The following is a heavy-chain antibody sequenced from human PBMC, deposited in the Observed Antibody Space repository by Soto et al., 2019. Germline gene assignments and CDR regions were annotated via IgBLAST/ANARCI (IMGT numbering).Heavy chain of an antibody. Sequence: PSQTLSLTCAISGDSVSSNSAAWKWIRQSPSRGLEWLGRTYYRSKWYNDYAVSVKSRITINPDTSKNQFSLQLNSVTPEDTAVYYCARGYCSGGSCYRETYYMDVWGKGTTVTVSS. CDR2: TYYRSKWYN. D-gene: IGHD2-15*01. CDR3: ARGYCSGGSCYRETYYMDV. CDR1: GDSVSSNSAA. V-gene: IGHV6-1*01. J-gene: IGHJ6*03.